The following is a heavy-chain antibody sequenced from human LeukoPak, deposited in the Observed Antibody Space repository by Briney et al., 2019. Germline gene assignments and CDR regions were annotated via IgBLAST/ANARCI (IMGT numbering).Heavy chain of an antibody. Sequence: PGGSLRLSCAASGFTFSSYPLSWVRQAPGKGLEWVSAISGSGGTTYYADSVKGRFTISRDNSKNTLYLQMISLRAEDTAVYYCAKRGEAERAFDIWGQGTMVTVSS. CDR2: ISGSGGTT. J-gene: IGHJ3*02. CDR1: GFTFSSYP. D-gene: IGHD1-26*01. CDR3: AKRGEAERAFDI. V-gene: IGHV3-23*01.